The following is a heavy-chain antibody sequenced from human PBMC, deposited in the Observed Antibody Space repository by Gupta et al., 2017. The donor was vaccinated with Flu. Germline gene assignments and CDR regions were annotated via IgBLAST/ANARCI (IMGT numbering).Heavy chain of an antibody. CDR1: GCSISRGGYS. Sequence: QVQLQESGPGLVKPSQTLSLTCTVSGCSISRGGYSWSWSRKHPGKGLEWIGYIYYSGSTYYNPSLKSRVTISVDTSKNQFSLKLSSVTAADTAVYYCARDRLVVPAAIPGDYYYGMDVWGQGTTVTVSS. V-gene: IGHV4-31*03. CDR2: IYYSGST. J-gene: IGHJ6*02. CDR3: ARDRLVVPAAIPGDYYYGMDV. D-gene: IGHD2-2*01.